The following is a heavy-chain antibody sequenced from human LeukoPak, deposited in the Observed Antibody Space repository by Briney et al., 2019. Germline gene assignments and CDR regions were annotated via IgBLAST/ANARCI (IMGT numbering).Heavy chain of an antibody. CDR2: INPNTGDR. J-gene: IGHJ4*02. CDR3: ASYPRYVSSPPFDY. V-gene: IGHV1-2*02. CDR1: GYTFTAYY. D-gene: IGHD2-15*01. Sequence: ASVEVSCKASGYTFTAYYMHWVRQAPGQGFEWMGWINPNTGDRNYAQKFQGRVTMTRDTTISTACMELSRLTSDDTAVYYCASYPRYVSSPPFDYWGQGTLVTVSS.